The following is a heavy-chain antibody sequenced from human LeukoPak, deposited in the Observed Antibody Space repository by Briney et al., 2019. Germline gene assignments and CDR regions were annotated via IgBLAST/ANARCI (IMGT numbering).Heavy chain of an antibody. CDR1: GGSFSGYY. CDR3: ARTHPRARYCSGGSCYFFNY. Sequence: SETLSLTCAVYGGSFSGYYWSWIRQPPGKGLEWIGEINHSGSTNYNPSLKSRVTISVDSAKNQFSLNLSSVTAADTAVYYCARTHPRARYCSGGSCYFFNYWGQGTLVTVSS. D-gene: IGHD2-15*01. CDR2: INHSGST. V-gene: IGHV4-34*01. J-gene: IGHJ4*02.